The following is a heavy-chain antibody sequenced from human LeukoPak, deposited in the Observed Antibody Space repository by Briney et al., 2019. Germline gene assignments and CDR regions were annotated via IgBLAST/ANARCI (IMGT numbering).Heavy chain of an antibody. CDR2: ISSSSRHI. CDR3: ARDAQWLVPEGYYYYMDV. V-gene: IGHV3-21*06. Sequence: GGSLRLSCAGSGFAFSRYSMNWFRQAPGKGLERVSSISSSSRHIFYADPVKGRFTISRDNAKNSLYLQMNSLRAGDTAVYYCARDAQWLVPEGYYYYMDVWGKGITVTVAS. D-gene: IGHD6-19*01. CDR1: GFAFSRYS. J-gene: IGHJ6*03.